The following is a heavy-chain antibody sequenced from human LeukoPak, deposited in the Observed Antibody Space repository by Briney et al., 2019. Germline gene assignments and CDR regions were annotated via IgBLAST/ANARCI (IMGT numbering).Heavy chain of an antibody. CDR3: ARLRQLDIDY. D-gene: IGHD6-6*01. V-gene: IGHV4-4*07. Sequence: SETLSLTCTVSGGSISSYYWSWIRQPAGKGLEWIGRIYTSGSTNYNPSLKSRVTISVDKSNNQFSLKLTSVTAADTAVYYCARLRQLDIDYWGQGTLVSVSS. CDR1: GGSISSYY. CDR2: IYTSGST. J-gene: IGHJ4*02.